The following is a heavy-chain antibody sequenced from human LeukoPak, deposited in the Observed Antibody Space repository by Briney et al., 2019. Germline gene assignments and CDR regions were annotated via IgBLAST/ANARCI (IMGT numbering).Heavy chain of an antibody. CDR1: XYTFTSYY. V-gene: IGHV1-46*01. Sequence: SXYTFTSYYMHXXRQAPGQGLXXMGXINPSGGSTSYAQKFQGRVTMTRDTSTSTVYMELSSLRSEDTAVYYCARAPDSSSWLKWFDPWGQGTLVTVSS. CDR2: INPSGGST. J-gene: IGHJ5*02. D-gene: IGHD6-13*01. CDR3: ARAPDSSSWLKWFDP.